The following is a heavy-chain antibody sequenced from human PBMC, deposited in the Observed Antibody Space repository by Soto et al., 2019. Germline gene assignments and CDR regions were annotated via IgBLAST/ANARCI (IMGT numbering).Heavy chain of an antibody. D-gene: IGHD3-3*01. CDR2: IYSGGSA. Sequence: GGSLSLSCAASGFPVSSNYMSWVRQAPGKGLEWVSVIYSGGSAYYADSVKGRFTISRDNSKNTLYLQMNSLRAEDTAVYYCARGFPLWFDPWGQGTLVTVSS. CDR1: GFPVSSNY. CDR3: ARGFPLWFDP. V-gene: IGHV3-66*01. J-gene: IGHJ5*02.